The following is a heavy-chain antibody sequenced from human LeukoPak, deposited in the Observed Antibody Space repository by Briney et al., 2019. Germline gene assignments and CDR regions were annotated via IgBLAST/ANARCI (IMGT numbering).Heavy chain of an antibody. D-gene: IGHD4-23*01. J-gene: IGHJ4*02. CDR1: GFTFSSYG. CDR3: AKDGATTVVTPVDY. CDR2: IRYDGSNK. V-gene: IGHV3-30*02. Sequence: GGSLRLSCAASGFTFSSYGMHWVRQAPGKGLEWVAFIRYDGSNKYYADSVKGRFTISRDNSKNTLYLQMNSLRAEDTAVYYCAKDGATTVVTPVDYWGQGTLVTVSS.